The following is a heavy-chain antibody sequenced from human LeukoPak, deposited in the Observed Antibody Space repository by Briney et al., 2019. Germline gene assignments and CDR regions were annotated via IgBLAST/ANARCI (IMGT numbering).Heavy chain of an antibody. CDR3: ARGPAPLIAVAGTKQLDY. D-gene: IGHD6-19*01. CDR1: GFTFSSYS. CDR2: ISSSSSYI. V-gene: IGHV3-21*01. J-gene: IGHJ4*02. Sequence: GGSLRLSCAASGFTFSSYSMNWVRQAPGKGLEWVSSISSSSSYIYYADSVKGRFTISRDNVKNSLYLQMNSLRAEDTAVYYCARGPAPLIAVAGTKQLDYWGQGTLVTVSS.